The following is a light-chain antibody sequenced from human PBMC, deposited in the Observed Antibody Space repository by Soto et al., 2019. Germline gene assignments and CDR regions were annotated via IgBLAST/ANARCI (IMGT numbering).Light chain of an antibody. CDR2: GAS. J-gene: IGKJ1*01. V-gene: IGKV3-15*01. CDR3: QEYNNWPQAT. Sequence: DIVMTQSPATLSVSPGERATLSCRASESVSSNLAWYQQKPGQAPRLLIYGASTRATGIPARFSGSGSGTEFTLTISSLQSEDFAVYYCQEYNNWPQATFDQWTKVDIX. CDR1: ESVSSN.